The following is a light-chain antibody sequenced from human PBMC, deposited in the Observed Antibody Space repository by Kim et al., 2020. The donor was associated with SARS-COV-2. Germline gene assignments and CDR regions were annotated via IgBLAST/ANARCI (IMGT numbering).Light chain of an antibody. J-gene: IGLJ3*02. V-gene: IGLV8-61*01. CDR1: SSSVSTTYY. CDR3: LLHMGGGISV. CDR2: STN. Sequence: QTVVTQEPSFSVSPGGTVTLTCGLSSSSVSTTYYPSWYQQTPGQAPRTLIYSTNTRSSGVPDRFSGSILGNKAALTITGAQADDESDYYCLLHMGGGISVFGGGTKLTVL.